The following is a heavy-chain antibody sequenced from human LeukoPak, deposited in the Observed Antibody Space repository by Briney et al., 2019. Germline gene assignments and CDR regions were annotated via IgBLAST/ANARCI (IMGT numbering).Heavy chain of an antibody. J-gene: IGHJ4*02. D-gene: IGHD5-24*01. CDR3: ARGNVELATIHPFDY. Sequence: SETLSLTFTVSGGSISSYYWSWIRQPPGKGLEWSGDIYYSGSTNYTPSLKSRVTISVETSKNQFSLKLSSLPAPDTAAYYCARGNVELATIHPFDYSGQATPPTASS. CDR1: GGSISSYY. CDR2: IYYSGST. V-gene: IGHV4-59*01.